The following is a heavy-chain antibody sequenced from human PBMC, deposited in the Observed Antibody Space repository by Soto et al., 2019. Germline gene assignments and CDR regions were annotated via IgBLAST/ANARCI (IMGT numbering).Heavy chain of an antibody. CDR1: GGSISSSSYY. J-gene: IGHJ4*02. V-gene: IGHV4-39*01. Sequence: QLQLQESGPGLVKPSETLSLTCTVSGGSISSSSYYWGWIRQPPGKGLEWIGSIYYSGSTYYNPSLKSRVTISVETSKNQFSLKLSSVTAADTAVYYCARHESLFDYGTVGIDYWGQGTLVTVSS. CDR2: IYYSGST. D-gene: IGHD4-17*01. CDR3: ARHESLFDYGTVGIDY.